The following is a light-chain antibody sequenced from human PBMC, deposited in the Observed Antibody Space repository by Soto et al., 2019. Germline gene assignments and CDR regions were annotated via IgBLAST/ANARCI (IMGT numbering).Light chain of an antibody. J-gene: IGLJ2*01. CDR3: CSYAGSYTFGV. Sequence: QSVLTQPASVSGSPGQSITISCTGTSSDVGGYNYVSWYQQHPGKAPKLMIYDVSKRPSGVPDRFSGSKSGNTASLTISGLQAEDEADYYCCSYAGSYTFGVFGGGTQLTVL. CDR1: SSDVGGYNY. CDR2: DVS. V-gene: IGLV2-11*01.